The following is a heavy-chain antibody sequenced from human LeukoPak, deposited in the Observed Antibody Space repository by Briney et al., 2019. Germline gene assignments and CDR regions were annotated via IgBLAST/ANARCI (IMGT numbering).Heavy chain of an antibody. CDR2: IYTSGST. J-gene: IGHJ6*02. Sequence: SETLSLTCTVSGGSISSYYWSRIRQPAGKGLEWIGRIYTSGSTNYNPSLKSRVTMSVDTSKNQFSLKLSSVTAADTAVYYCARDPLRPGSAGRYYYYGMDVRGQGTTVTVSS. D-gene: IGHD6-13*01. V-gene: IGHV4-4*07. CDR1: GGSISSYY. CDR3: ARDPLRPGSAGRYYYYGMDV.